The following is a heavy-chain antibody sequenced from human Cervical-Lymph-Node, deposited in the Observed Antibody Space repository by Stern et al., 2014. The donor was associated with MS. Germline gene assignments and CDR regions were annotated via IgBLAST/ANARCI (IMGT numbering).Heavy chain of an antibody. Sequence: EVQLVESGGGLAKPGGSLRLSCAASGLTFSNAWMNWVRQAPGKGLEWVGRIKNKTAGGATDYAASVKDRFIISRDDSKNILYLQMNSLKTEDTGVYHCTTGGLVMLPKKTQTWVDLWGQGTLVTVSP. D-gene: IGHD3-16*01. V-gene: IGHV3-15*01. J-gene: IGHJ5*02. CDR2: IKNKTAGGAT. CDR3: TTGGLVMLPKKTQTWVDL. CDR1: GLTFSNAW.